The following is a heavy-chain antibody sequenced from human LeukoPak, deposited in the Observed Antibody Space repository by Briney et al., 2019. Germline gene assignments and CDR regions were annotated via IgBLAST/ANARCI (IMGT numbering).Heavy chain of an antibody. V-gene: IGHV4-39*01. CDR1: GGSVSSGSYY. Sequence: SETLSLTCTVSGGSVSSGSYYWSWIRQPPGKGLEWIGSFYYSGSTYYNPSLKSRVTISVDTSKNQFSLKLSSVTAADTAVYYCARHRTVTTLDWGQGTLVTVSS. CDR3: ARHRTVTTLD. D-gene: IGHD4-17*01. CDR2: FYYSGST. J-gene: IGHJ4*02.